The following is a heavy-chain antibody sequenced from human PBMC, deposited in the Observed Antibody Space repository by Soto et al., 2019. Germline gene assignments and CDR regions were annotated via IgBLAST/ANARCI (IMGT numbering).Heavy chain of an antibody. J-gene: IGHJ4*02. CDR2: IYWDAAK. CDR1: GFSLSTSGVD. V-gene: IGHV2-5*02. Sequence: QITLKESGPTLVKPTQTLTLTYTFSGFSLSTSGVDVGWIRQPPGKAREWLALIYWDAAKRSSPSLKNRLTITKDTSKNQVGRTMTNMHPLDTATYYGAHRRPYSNSPEYFFDYWGQGTLVTVSS. D-gene: IGHD6-6*01. CDR3: AHRRPYSNSPEYFFDY.